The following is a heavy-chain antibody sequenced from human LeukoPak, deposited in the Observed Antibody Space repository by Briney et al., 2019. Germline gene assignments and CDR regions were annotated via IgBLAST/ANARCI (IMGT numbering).Heavy chain of an antibody. V-gene: IGHV3-11*05. D-gene: IGHD2-2*01. CDR1: GFTFSDYY. J-gene: IGHJ6*02. CDR3: ARGVVVPATAVYYCGIDV. Sequence: NPGGSLRLSCAASGFTFSDYYMSWIRQAPGEGLWWVSYITSSSGYTNYADSVKGRFTISRDNAKNSLYLQMNSLRAEDTAVYYCARGVVVPATAVYYCGIDVWGQGTTVTVSS. CDR2: ITSSSGYT.